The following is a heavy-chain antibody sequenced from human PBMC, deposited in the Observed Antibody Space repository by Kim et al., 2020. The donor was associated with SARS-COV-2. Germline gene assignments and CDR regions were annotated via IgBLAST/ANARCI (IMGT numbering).Heavy chain of an antibody. Sequence: SETLSLTCTVSGGSISSSSYYWGWIRQPPGKGLEWIGSIYYSGSTYYNPSLKSRVTISVDTSKDQFSLKLSSVTAADTAVYYCARRFLVTVEGYPFDYWG. CDR3: ARRFLVTVEGYPFDY. J-gene: IGHJ4*01. CDR2: IYYSGST. CDR1: GGSISSSSYY. V-gene: IGHV4-39*01. D-gene: IGHD3-3*01.